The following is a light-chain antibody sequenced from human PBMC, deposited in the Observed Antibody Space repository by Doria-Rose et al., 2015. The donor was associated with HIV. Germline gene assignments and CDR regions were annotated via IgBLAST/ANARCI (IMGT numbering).Light chain of an antibody. V-gene: IGKV4-1*01. J-gene: IGKJ3*01. CDR2: WAS. CDR1: QSLLYTSKNY. CDR3: QRYYDTPS. Sequence: DIQLTQSPESLGMSLGERATLNCKSNQSLLYTSKNYLAWYQQKPGQPPTLLIDWASTRQSGVPARFSGSGSGTDFTLTISSLEAEDVAVYYCQRYYDTPSFGPGTTVDIK.